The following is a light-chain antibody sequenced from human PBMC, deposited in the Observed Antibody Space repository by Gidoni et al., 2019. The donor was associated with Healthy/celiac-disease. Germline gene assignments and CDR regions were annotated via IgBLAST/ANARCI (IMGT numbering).Light chain of an antibody. CDR2: GNS. V-gene: IGLV1-40*01. CDR3: QSYDSSLSEV. J-gene: IGLJ1*01. CDR1: RPNIGAGYD. Sequence: QSVLTQPPSVSGAPGPRVTISCTGSRPNIGAGYDVHWYQQLPGTAPKLLIYGNSNRPSGVPDRFSGSKSGTSASLAITGLQAEDEADYYCQSYDSSLSEVFGTGTKVTVL.